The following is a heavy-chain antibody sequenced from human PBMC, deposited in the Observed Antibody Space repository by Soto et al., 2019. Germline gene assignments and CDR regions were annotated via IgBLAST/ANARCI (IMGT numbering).Heavy chain of an antibody. D-gene: IGHD3-9*01. CDR2: MSHSGST. Sequence: QLQLQESGPALVRPSETLSLNCVVSGGSTSSSIHYWGWIRQPPGKGLEWIGSMSHSGSTHYNPSLQSRVNITADKSKIQFSLTLTTVTPADTAVYFCARHMDYNILTGYFDWGQGTLVTVSS. CDR3: ARHMDYNILTGYFD. J-gene: IGHJ4*02. CDR1: GGSTSSSIHY. V-gene: IGHV4-39*01.